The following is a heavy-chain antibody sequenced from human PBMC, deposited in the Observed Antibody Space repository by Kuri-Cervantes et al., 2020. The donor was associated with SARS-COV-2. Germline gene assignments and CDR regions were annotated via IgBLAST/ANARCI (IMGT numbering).Heavy chain of an antibody. CDR2: INHSGSI. CDR3: ARAVRPSTTVTPDYFDY. D-gene: IGHD4-17*01. J-gene: IGHJ4*02. V-gene: IGHV4-34*01. CDR1: GGSFSGYY. Sequence: GSLRLSCAVYGGSFSGYYWSWIRQPPGEGLEWIGEINHSGSINYNPSLKSRVTISVDTSKNQFSLKLSSVTAAGTAVYYCARAVRPSTTVTPDYFDYWGQGTLVTVSS.